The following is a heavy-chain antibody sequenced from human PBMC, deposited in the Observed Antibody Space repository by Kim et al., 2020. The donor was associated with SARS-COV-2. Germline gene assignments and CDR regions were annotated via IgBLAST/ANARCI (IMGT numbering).Heavy chain of an antibody. Sequence: GWSLRLSCATSGFTVTDYWMHWVRQAPGKGLVWVSRIRSGGTGISYADSVKGRFTISRDNVNNTLYLQMNNLRAEDTALYYCTSDTVLYGLDVWGQGTPVTVSS. CDR1: GFTVTDYW. D-gene: IGHD4-4*01. CDR2: IRSGGTGI. J-gene: IGHJ6*02. CDR3: TSDTVLYGLDV. V-gene: IGHV3-74*01.